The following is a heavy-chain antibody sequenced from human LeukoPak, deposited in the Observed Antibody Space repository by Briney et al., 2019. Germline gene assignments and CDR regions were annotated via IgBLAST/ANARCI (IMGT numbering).Heavy chain of an antibody. Sequence: PGGSLRLSCSASGFTFTSHVMHCVRQAPGKGLQYVSGISMNVQTTYYAGSVKGRFTISRDSSKNTVYLQMNGLTAEDTAVYYCVREGLERRTNFDYWGQGSLVSVSS. CDR1: GFTFTSHV. CDR3: VREGLERRTNFDY. D-gene: IGHD1-1*01. CDR2: ISMNVQTT. J-gene: IGHJ4*02. V-gene: IGHV3-64D*06.